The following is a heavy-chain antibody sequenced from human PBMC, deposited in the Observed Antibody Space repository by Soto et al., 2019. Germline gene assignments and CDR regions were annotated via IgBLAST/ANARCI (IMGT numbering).Heavy chain of an antibody. CDR1: GGSVSNNNYY. Sequence: QPQLQESGPGLVKSSETLSLTCTVSGGSVSNNNYYWGWIRQPPGKGLEWIGSFYYSGSIYYNPSLKSRVTMSVDTSKNQFSLKLTSVTAADTAVYYCASPALPAWYFDQWGQGTLVTVSS. CDR2: FYYSGSI. CDR3: ASPALPAWYFDQ. V-gene: IGHV4-39*01. J-gene: IGHJ4*02.